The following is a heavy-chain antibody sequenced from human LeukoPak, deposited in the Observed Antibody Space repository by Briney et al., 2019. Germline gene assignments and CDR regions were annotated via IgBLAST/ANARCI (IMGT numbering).Heavy chain of an antibody. CDR3: AKDIEGTAAGTFDY. V-gene: IGHV3-72*01. D-gene: IGHD6-13*01. CDR2: IRKKDKSYTT. CDR1: GFTFSDYL. J-gene: IGHJ4*02. Sequence: GGSLRLSCAASGFTFSDYLMDWVRQAPGKGLEWVGRIRKKDKSYTTQYAPSVEGRFTISRDDSKSSLYLQMNSLKAEDTAVYYCAKDIEGTAAGTFDYWGQGTLVTVSS.